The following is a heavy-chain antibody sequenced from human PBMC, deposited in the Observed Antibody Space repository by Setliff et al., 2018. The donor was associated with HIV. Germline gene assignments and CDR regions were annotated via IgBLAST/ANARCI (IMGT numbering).Heavy chain of an antibody. Sequence: TLSLTCTVSGGSISSGGYYWSWIRQHPGKGLEWIGYIYYSGSTYYNPSLKSRVTISVDTSKNQFSLKLSSVTAADTAVYYCAREARRYYDSSGYFPPLLWGQGTLVTVSS. J-gene: IGHJ4*02. CDR2: IYYSGST. CDR3: AREARRYYDSSGYFPPLL. D-gene: IGHD3-22*01. V-gene: IGHV4-31*03. CDR1: GGSISSGGYY.